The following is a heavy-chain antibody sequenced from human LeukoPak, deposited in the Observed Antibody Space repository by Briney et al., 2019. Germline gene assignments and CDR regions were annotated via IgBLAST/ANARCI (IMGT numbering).Heavy chain of an antibody. CDR3: AKCGVVVVAAPNYGMDV. CDR2: ISGSGGST. Sequence: PGGSLRLSCTASEFTFSNYAMSWVRQAPGKGLEWVSAISGSGGSTYYADSVKGRFTISRDNSKNTLYLQMNSLRAEDTAVYYCAKCGVVVVAAPNYGMDVWGQGTTVTVSS. J-gene: IGHJ6*02. D-gene: IGHD2-15*01. V-gene: IGHV3-23*01. CDR1: EFTFSNYA.